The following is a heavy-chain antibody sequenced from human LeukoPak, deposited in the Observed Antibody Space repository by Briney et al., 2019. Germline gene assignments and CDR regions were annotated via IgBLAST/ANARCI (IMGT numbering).Heavy chain of an antibody. CDR1: GYTFTGYY. V-gene: IGHV1-2*02. CDR2: INPNSGGT. CDR3: ARGGGFSSYGSGTYRWSDQNWFDP. D-gene: IGHD3-10*01. Sequence: GASVKVSRKSSGYTFTGYYMHWVRQAPGQGLEWMGWINPNSGGTKYAQKFQGRVTMTRDTSITTAYMELSRLRSDDTAVYYCARGGGFSSYGSGTYRWSDQNWFDPWGQGTLVTVSS. J-gene: IGHJ5*02.